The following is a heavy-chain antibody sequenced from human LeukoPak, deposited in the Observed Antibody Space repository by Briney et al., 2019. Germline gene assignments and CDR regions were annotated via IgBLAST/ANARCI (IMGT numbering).Heavy chain of an antibody. CDR2: IDPRGSA. Sequence: SETLSLTCVVSGGSISPYYWSWIRQSPGKGLEWIGYIDPRGSASYNPSLKSRVTIFVDTSKNLFSLILTSVSASDTAIYYCARDHWLFSSKTWYYYGMDVWGQGTTVTVSS. CDR1: GGSISPYY. V-gene: IGHV4-59*01. CDR3: ARDHWLFSSKTWYYYGMDV. J-gene: IGHJ6*02. D-gene: IGHD3-9*01.